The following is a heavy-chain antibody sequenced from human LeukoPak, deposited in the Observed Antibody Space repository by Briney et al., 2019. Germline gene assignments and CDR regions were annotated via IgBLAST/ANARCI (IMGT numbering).Heavy chain of an antibody. Sequence: GESLKISCKGSGYSFTRHWIGWVRQMPGKGLEWMGIIYPGDSDTRYSPSFQGQVTISADKSISTAYLQWSSLKASDTAMYYCARLGAAAGPYFDYWGQGTLVTVSS. CDR3: ARLGAAAGPYFDY. J-gene: IGHJ4*02. V-gene: IGHV5-51*01. D-gene: IGHD6-13*01. CDR1: GYSFTRHW. CDR2: IYPGDSDT.